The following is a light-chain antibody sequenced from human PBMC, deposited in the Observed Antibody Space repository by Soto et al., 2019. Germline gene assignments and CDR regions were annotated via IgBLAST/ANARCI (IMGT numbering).Light chain of an antibody. Sequence: EIVLTQSPATLSVSPGERATLSCMASQSVSSSYLVWHQQKPGQAPRLLIWGVSNRATGIPDRFSGSGSGTDFTLTISRLEPEDFVVFYCYQYGSTPPTFGQGTKVDI. CDR1: QSVSSSY. V-gene: IGKV3-20*01. CDR2: GVS. CDR3: YQYGSTPPT. J-gene: IGKJ1*01.